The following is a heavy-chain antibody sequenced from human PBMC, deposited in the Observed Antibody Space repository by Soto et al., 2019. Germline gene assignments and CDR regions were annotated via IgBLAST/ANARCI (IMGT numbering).Heavy chain of an antibody. D-gene: IGHD6-13*01. CDR2: IIPILGIA. V-gene: IGHV1-69*02. Sequence: QVQLVQSGAEVKKPGSSVKVSCKASGGTFSSYTISWVRQAPGQGLEWMGRIIPILGIANYAQKFQGRVTITADKSTSTAYMELSSLRAEDTAVYYCARGRGIAAAGNWFDPWGQGPLVTVSS. CDR3: ARGRGIAAAGNWFDP. J-gene: IGHJ5*02. CDR1: GGTFSSYT.